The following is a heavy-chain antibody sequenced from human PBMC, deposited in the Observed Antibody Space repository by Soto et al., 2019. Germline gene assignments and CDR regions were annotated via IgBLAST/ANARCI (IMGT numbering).Heavy chain of an antibody. CDR1: GFTFSSYA. CDR3: ARMVRELRGAFDI. V-gene: IGHV3-30-3*01. CDR2: ISYDGSNK. D-gene: IGHD1-26*01. Sequence: QVQLVESGGGVVQPGRSLRLSCAASGFTFSSYAMHWVRQAPGKGLEWVAVISYDGSNKYYADSVKGRFTISRDNSKNTLYLQMNSLRAEDTAVYYCARMVRELRGAFDIWGQGTMVTVSS. J-gene: IGHJ3*02.